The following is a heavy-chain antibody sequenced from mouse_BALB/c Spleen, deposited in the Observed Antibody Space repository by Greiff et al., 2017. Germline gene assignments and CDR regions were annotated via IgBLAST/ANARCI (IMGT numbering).Heavy chain of an antibody. V-gene: IGHV14-3*02. CDR3: ARGWDPDTAWFAY. D-gene: IGHD4-1*01. CDR1: GFNIKDTY. J-gene: IGHJ3*01. CDR2: IDPANGNT. Sequence: EVQLQESGAELVKPGASVKLSCTASGFNIKDTYMHWVKQRPEQGLEWIGRIDPANGNTKYDPKFQGKATITADTSSNTAYLQLSSLTSEDTAVDYCARGWDPDTAWFAYWGQGTLVTVSA.